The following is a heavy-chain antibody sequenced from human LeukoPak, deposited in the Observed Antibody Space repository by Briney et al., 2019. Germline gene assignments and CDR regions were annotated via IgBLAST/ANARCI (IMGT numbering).Heavy chain of an antibody. J-gene: IGHJ3*02. D-gene: IGHD3-3*01. CDR3: AREFTIFGVGDAFDI. Sequence: SETLSLTCTVSGGSISSSSYYWGWIRQPPGKGLEWIGSIYYSGSTYYNPSLKSRVTISVDTSKNQFSLKLSSVTAADTAVYYCAREFTIFGVGDAFDIWGQGTMVTVSS. V-gene: IGHV4-39*07. CDR1: GGSISSSSYY. CDR2: IYYSGST.